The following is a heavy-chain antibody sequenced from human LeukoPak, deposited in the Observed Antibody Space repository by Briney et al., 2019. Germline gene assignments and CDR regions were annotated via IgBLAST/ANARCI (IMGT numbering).Heavy chain of an antibody. V-gene: IGHV1-24*01. CDR1: GYTLTQIS. Sequence: ASVKVSCKVSGYTLTQISMHWVRQAPGKGLKWMGGFDPEEGETIYAQKFQGRVTLTRDTSTSTAYMELRSLRSDDTAVYFCARGMSGYTEDPFDTWGQGTVVTVSS. CDR3: ARGMSGYTEDPFDT. D-gene: IGHD2-2*02. J-gene: IGHJ3*02. CDR2: FDPEEGET.